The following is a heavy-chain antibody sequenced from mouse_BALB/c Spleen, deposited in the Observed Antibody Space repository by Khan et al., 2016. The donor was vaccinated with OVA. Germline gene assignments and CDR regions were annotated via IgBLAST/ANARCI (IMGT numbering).Heavy chain of an antibody. CDR1: GFTFSDYY. CDR2: ISDGGTST. CDR3: VRACYGAFAY. D-gene: IGHD1-1*02. V-gene: IGHV5-4*02. J-gene: IGHJ3*01. Sequence: EVELVESGGGLVKPGGSLKLSCAASGFTFSDYYMYWVRQTPEKRLEWVATISDGGTSTYYPDSVKGRFTISRDNAKNSLYMQMSSLTSEATAIFSCVRACYGAFAYWGQGTLVTVSA.